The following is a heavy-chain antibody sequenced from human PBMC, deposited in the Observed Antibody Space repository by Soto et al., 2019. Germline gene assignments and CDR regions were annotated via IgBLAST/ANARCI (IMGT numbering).Heavy chain of an antibody. J-gene: IGHJ6*02. V-gene: IGHV4-39*01. CDR3: ARQGRNTKIVILRHYATDF. D-gene: IGHD3-22*01. CDR2: ILYSGDT. Sequence: SETLSLTCSVSSGSISSNSYLWGWVRQPPGKGLEWIGAILYSGDTYYSESLKSRVTMSVDTAKNQFSLKLNSVTAADTAVYYCARQGRNTKIVILRHYATDFWGQGTAVTVSS. CDR1: SGSISSNSYL.